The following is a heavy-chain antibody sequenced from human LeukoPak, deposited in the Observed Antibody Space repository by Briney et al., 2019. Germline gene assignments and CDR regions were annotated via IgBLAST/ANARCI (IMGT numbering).Heavy chain of an antibody. CDR2: IYYSGST. V-gene: IGHV4-59*01. J-gene: IGHJ4*02. Sequence: SETLSLTCTVSGGSISSYYWSWIRQPPGKGLEWIGYIYYSGSTNYNPSLKSRVTISVDTSKNQFSLRLSSATAADTAVYYCARAPAAAANAGFDYWGQGTLVTVSS. CDR3: ARAPAAAANAGFDY. D-gene: IGHD6-13*01. CDR1: GGSISSYY.